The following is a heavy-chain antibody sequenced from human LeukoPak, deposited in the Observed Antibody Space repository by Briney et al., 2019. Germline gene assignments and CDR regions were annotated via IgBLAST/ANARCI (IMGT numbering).Heavy chain of an antibody. CDR3: ARVGIYYDSSGYYFDAFDI. V-gene: IGHV3-53*01. J-gene: IGHJ3*02. D-gene: IGHD3-22*01. CDR1: GFTVSSYY. CDR2: IYSGGST. Sequence: GGSLRLSCAASGFTVSSYYMSWVRQAPGKGLEWVSVIYSGGSTYYADSVKGRFTISRDNSKNTLYLQMNSLRAEDTAVYYCARVGIYYDSSGYYFDAFDIWGQGTMVTVSS.